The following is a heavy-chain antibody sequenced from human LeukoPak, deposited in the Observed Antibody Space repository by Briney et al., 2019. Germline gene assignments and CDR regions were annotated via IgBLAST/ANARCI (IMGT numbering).Heavy chain of an antibody. V-gene: IGHV1-69*13. Sequence: GASVRVSCKASGGTFSSYAISWVRQAPGQGLEWMGGIIPIFGTANYAQKFQGRVTITAGESTSTAYMELSSLRSEDTAVYYCARDRPYSSSWYYDYWGQGTLVTVSS. J-gene: IGHJ4*02. CDR3: ARDRPYSSSWYYDY. CDR2: IIPIFGTA. CDR1: GGTFSSYA. D-gene: IGHD6-13*01.